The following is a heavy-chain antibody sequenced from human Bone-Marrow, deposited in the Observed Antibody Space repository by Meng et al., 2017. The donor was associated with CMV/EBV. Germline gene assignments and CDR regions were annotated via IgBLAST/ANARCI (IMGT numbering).Heavy chain of an antibody. J-gene: IGHJ4*02. CDR3: YGSFLGGVDH. V-gene: IGHV3-23*01. CDR1: GFTFSNFA. Sequence: GEYLKISCAASGFTFSNFAMSWVRHTPGKGLEWVSAITADDGSTHYADSVNGRFSISRDNFENTLYLQMNSLRADDTAVYYCYGSFLGGVDHWGQGTLVTVSS. CDR2: ITADDGST. D-gene: IGHD3-10*01.